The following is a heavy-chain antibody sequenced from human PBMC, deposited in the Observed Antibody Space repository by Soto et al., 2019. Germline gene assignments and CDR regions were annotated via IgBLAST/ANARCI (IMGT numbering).Heavy chain of an antibody. CDR2: ISYDGSNK. D-gene: IGHD4-17*01. J-gene: IGHJ5*02. CDR1: GFTFSSYA. CDR3: ARVVVDDYGDHNWFDP. Sequence: SLRLSCAASGFTFSSYAMHWVRQAPGKGLEWVAVISYDGSNKYYAASVKGRITISRDDSKNSLYLQMNSLKTEDTAVYYCARVVVDDYGDHNWFDPWGQGTLVTVSS. V-gene: IGHV3-30-3*01.